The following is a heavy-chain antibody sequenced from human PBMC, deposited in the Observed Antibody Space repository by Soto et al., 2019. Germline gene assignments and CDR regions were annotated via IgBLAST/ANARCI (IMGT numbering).Heavy chain of an antibody. D-gene: IGHD3-10*01. V-gene: IGHV4-34*01. CDR3: AGMFWFGDLLFDY. Sequence: SETLSLTCAVYGGSFSGYYWSWIRQPPGKGLEWIGEINHSGSTNYNPSLKSRVTISVDTSKNQFSLKLSSVTAADTAVYFCAGMFWFGDLLFDYWGPGTLVTVSS. J-gene: IGHJ4*02. CDR2: INHSGST. CDR1: GGSFSGYY.